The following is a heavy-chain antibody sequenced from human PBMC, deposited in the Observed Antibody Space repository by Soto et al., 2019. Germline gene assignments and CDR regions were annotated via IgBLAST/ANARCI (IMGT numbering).Heavy chain of an antibody. CDR2: ISYDGSNK. D-gene: IGHD2-21*02. Sequence: QVQLVESGGGVVQPGRSLRLSRAASGFTFSSYGMHWVRQAPGKGLEWVAVISYDGSNKYYADSVKGRFTVSRDKSKNTLYRQVNSLRAEDTAVYYCAKDKVPVVVTAPFDYWGQGTLVTVSS. CDR3: AKDKVPVVVTAPFDY. CDR1: GFTFSSYG. J-gene: IGHJ4*02. V-gene: IGHV3-30*18.